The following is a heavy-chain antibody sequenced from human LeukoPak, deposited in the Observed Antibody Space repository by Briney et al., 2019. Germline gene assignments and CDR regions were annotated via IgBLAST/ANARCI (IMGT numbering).Heavy chain of an antibody. CDR3: ARAGGYSGGLTYYYGMDV. D-gene: IGHD5-12*01. Sequence: SVKVSCKASGGTFSSYAISWVRQAPGQGLEWMGGIIPIFGTADYAQKFQGRVTITADESTSTAYMELSSLRSEDTAVYYCARAGGYSGGLTYYYGMDVWGQGTTVTVSS. CDR1: GGTFSSYA. J-gene: IGHJ6*02. CDR2: IIPIFGTA. V-gene: IGHV1-69*13.